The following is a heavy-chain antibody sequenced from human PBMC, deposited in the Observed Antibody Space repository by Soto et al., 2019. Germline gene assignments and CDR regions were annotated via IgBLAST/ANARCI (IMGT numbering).Heavy chain of an antibody. CDR3: ARDEVDYLHDAFDI. CDR2: ISSSSSPT. Sequence: GRPMRLSCAASGFTFSTYALHWVRQAPGKGLEWVSYISSSSSPTYYADSVQGRFSISRDNAKNSLYLHMNNLRAEDTAVYYCARDEVDYLHDAFDIWGQGTMVTVSS. J-gene: IGHJ3*02. CDR1: GFTFSTYA. V-gene: IGHV3-48*01. D-gene: IGHD3-16*01.